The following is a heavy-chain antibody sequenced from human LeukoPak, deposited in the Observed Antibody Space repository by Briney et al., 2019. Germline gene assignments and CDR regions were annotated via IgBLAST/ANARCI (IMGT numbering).Heavy chain of an antibody. J-gene: IGHJ4*02. CDR3: ARPSGSYSRENFDY. D-gene: IGHD1-26*01. CDR2: IYYSGST. CDR1: GGSISSSSYY. V-gene: IGHV4-39*01. Sequence: PSETLSLTCTVPGGSISSSSYYWGSIRQPPGKGLEWIGSIYYSGSTYYNPSITSRVTISVDTSKNQFSLKLSSVTAADTAVYYCARPSGSYSRENFDYWGQGTLVTVSS.